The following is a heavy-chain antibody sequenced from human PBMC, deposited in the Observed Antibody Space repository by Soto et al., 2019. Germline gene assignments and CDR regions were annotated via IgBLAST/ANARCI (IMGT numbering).Heavy chain of an antibody. V-gene: IGHV3-66*01. Sequence: EVQLVESGGGLVQPGGSLRLSCAASGFRVSNLYMTWVRQAPGKGLQWVAVISSGGSPYYADSVKGRFTISRDNSKNTLYLEMNSLRAEDTAVYYCARDIFGGAYDFLHGGQGTLVTVSS. D-gene: IGHD3-3*01. J-gene: IGHJ4*02. CDR3: ARDIFGGAYDFLH. CDR2: ISSGGSP. CDR1: GFRVSNLY.